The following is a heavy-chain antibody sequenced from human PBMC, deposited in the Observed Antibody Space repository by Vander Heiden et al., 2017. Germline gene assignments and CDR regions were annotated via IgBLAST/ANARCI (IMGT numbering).Heavy chain of an antibody. V-gene: IGHV3-23*01. Sequence: VQLLESGGGVVQPGGSRRLSCAASGLTFTSTAMNWVRQGPGKGLEWVSVISGSGSNTYYADSVKGRFTISRDNSKNTLYLQMSSLRAEDTAVYYCAKDFGDNGFYYGLDVWGQGTTVTVSS. CDR2: ISGSGSNT. J-gene: IGHJ6*02. CDR1: GLTFTSTA. CDR3: AKDFGDNGFYYGLDV. D-gene: IGHD1-20*01.